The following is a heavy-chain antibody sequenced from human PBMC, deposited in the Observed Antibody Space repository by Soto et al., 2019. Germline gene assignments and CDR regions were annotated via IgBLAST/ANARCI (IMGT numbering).Heavy chain of an antibody. CDR3: AGGLAASGPYVDY. V-gene: IGHV1-69*06. CDR2: IIPLFAPA. D-gene: IGHD6-13*01. Sequence: QVQLVQSGAEAKKPGSSVKVSCMASGITFSSYAFSWVRQAPGQGPEWMGGIIPLFAPANYTQKFQGRVTITADKSTSTVYMELTSLRSEDTAVYYCAGGLAASGPYVDYVSQGTLVSVSS. J-gene: IGHJ4*02. CDR1: GITFSSYA.